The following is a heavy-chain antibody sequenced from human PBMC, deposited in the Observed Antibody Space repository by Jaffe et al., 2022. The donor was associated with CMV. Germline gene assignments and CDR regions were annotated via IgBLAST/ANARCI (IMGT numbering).Heavy chain of an antibody. J-gene: IGHJ4*02. Sequence: EVQLVESGGGLVQPGGSLRLSCAASGFTFSSYWMHWVRQAPGKGLVWVSRINSDGSSTSYADSVKGRFTISRDNAKNTLYLQMNSLRAEDTAVYYCARVSTSYYYDSSGYYSPFYYFDYWGQGTLVTVSS. CDR1: GFTFSSYW. CDR3: ARVSTSYYYDSSGYYSPFYYFDY. CDR2: INSDGSST. D-gene: IGHD3-22*01. V-gene: IGHV3-74*01.